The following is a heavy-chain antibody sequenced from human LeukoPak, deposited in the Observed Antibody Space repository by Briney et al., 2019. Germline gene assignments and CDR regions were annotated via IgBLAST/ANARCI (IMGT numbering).Heavy chain of an antibody. CDR2: INHSGST. D-gene: IGHD6-13*01. CDR1: GGSFGGNY. V-gene: IGHV4-34*01. Sequence: SETLSLTCAVFGGSFGGNYWSWIRQPPGEGLEWIGEINHSGSTNYNPSLKSRVTISVDTSKNQFSLKLSSVTAADTAVYYCAREVSIAAAGYYFDYWGQGTLVTVSS. CDR3: AREVSIAAAGYYFDY. J-gene: IGHJ4*02.